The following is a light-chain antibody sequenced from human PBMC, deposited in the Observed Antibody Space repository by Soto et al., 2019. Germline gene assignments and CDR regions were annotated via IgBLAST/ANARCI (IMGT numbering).Light chain of an antibody. CDR3: AAWDDSLSGPV. CDR1: SSNIGSNY. V-gene: IGLV1-47*02. Sequence: QSVLTQPPSASRTPGQGVTFSCYGSSSNIGSNYVYWYQQLPGTAPKLLIYGSNQRPSGVPDRFSGSKSGTRAALAISGLRSEDEGDYYCAAWDDSLSGPVFGGGTKLTVL. J-gene: IGLJ3*02. CDR2: GSN.